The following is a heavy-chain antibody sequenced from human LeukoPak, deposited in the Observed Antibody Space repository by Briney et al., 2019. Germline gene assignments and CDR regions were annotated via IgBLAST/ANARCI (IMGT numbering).Heavy chain of an antibody. CDR3: ARESLYSGSASSDLDY. Sequence: PGGSLRLSCAASGSTFNNYNMNWVRQAPGKGLEWVSSISTSSNYIYYADSVKGRFTISRDNAKNSLYLQMNSLRAEDTALYYCARESLYSGSASSDLDYWGQGTLVTVSS. J-gene: IGHJ4*02. D-gene: IGHD3-10*01. CDR2: ISTSSNYI. CDR1: GSTFNNYN. V-gene: IGHV3-21*01.